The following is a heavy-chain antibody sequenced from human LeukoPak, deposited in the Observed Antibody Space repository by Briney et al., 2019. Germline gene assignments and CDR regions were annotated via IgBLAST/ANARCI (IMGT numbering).Heavy chain of an antibody. Sequence: SETLSLTCSVSGDSIRSSSHFWGWVRQSPGKGLEWLGSFHSSGTTFYNPSLKSRVTISVDTSKNQFSLKVSSVAAADTAVYYCARQEGSSSSSYYYCNRDVWGRGTTVSVSS. D-gene: IGHD6-6*01. V-gene: IGHV4-39*01. CDR2: FHSSGTT. CDR3: ARQEGSSSSSYYYCNRDV. J-gene: IGHJ6*02. CDR1: GDSIRSSSHF.